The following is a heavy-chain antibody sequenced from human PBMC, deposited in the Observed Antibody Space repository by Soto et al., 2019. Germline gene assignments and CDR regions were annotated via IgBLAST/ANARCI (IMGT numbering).Heavy chain of an antibody. CDR2: IIPIFGTA. Sequence: GASVKVSCKASGGTFSSYAISWVRQAPGQGLEWMGGIIPIFGTANYAQKFQGRVTITADQSTSTAYMELSSLRSEDTAVYYCARRQDIVVVVAATYYYYGMGVWGQGTTVTVSS. CDR1: GGTFSSYA. CDR3: ARRQDIVVVVAATYYYYGMGV. D-gene: IGHD2-15*01. V-gene: IGHV1-69*13. J-gene: IGHJ6*02.